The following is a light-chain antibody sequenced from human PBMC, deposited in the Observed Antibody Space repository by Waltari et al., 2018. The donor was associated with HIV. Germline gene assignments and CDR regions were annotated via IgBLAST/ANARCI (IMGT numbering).Light chain of an antibody. CDR2: RDT. CDR1: ALPKRY. CDR3: QSTDSSGVYWV. Sequence: SYELTQPPSVSVSPGQTARVTCSGDALPKRYAYWYQQRPGQAPVLLIFRDTERPSGIPERFSSSSSGTTVTLTIRAVQAEDEVDYYCQSTDSSGVYWVFGGGTTLTVL. J-gene: IGLJ3*02. V-gene: IGLV3-25*03.